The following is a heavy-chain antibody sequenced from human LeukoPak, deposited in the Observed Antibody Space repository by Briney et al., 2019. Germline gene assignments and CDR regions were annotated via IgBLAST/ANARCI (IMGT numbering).Heavy chain of an antibody. V-gene: IGHV5-51*01. Sequence: KRGESLKISCKGSGYSLTSYWIGWVRQMPGKGLEWMGIIYPGDSDTRYSPSFQGQVTISADKSISTAYLQWSSLKASDTAMYYCARRDYYDSSGGPYYAFDIWGQGTMVTVSS. CDR2: IYPGDSDT. CDR1: GYSLTSYW. D-gene: IGHD3-22*01. CDR3: ARRDYYDSSGGPYYAFDI. J-gene: IGHJ3*02.